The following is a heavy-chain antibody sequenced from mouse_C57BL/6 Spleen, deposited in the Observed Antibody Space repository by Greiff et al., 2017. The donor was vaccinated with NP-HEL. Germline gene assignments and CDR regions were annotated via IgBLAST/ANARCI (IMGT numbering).Heavy chain of an antibody. J-gene: IGHJ3*01. CDR2: IYPGSGST. D-gene: IGHD2-4*01. Sequence: QVQLQQPGAELVKPGASVKMSCKASGYTFTSYWITWVKQRPGQGLEWIGDIYPGSGSTNYNEKFKSKATLTVDTSSSTAYMQLSSLTSEDSAVYYCAGGAIYYDHEGFAYWGQGTLVTVSA. V-gene: IGHV1-55*01. CDR3: AGGAIYYDHEGFAY. CDR1: GYTFTSYW.